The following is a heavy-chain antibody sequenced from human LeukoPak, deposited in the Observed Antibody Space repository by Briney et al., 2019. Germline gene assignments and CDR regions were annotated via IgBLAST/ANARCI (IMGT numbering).Heavy chain of an antibody. CDR3: ARDTRPPLGY. V-gene: IGHV3-21*01. CDR1: GFTFSSYN. J-gene: IGHJ4*02. Sequence: GGSLRLSCAASGFTFSSYNMNWVRQAPGQGLEWVSSITSGSSYIYYADSVKGRFTISRDNAKNSLYLQMNSLRAEDTAVYYCARDTRPPLGYWGQGTLVTVSS. CDR2: ITSGSSYI.